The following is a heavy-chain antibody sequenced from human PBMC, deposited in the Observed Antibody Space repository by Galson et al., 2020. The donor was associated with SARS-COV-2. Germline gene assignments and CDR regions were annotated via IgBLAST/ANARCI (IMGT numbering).Heavy chain of an antibody. D-gene: IGHD3-10*01. V-gene: IGHV3-33*01. J-gene: IGHJ4*02. CDR1: GFTYSSYG. CDR3: ARDQELFSSFDY. CDR2: IWYDGSNK. Sequence: GESLKISCAASGFTYSSYGMHWVRQAPGKGLEWVAVIWYDGSNKYYADSVKGRFTISRDNSKNTLYLQMNSLRAEDTAVYYCARDQELFSSFDYWGQGTLVTVSS.